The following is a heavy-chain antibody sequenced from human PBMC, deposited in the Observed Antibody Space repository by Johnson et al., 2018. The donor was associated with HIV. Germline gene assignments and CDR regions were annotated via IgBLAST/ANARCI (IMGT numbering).Heavy chain of an antibody. J-gene: IGHJ3*02. D-gene: IGHD2-8*01. CDR3: ARALGLEVCAFDI. CDR2: IKQDGSEK. V-gene: IGHV3-7*03. CDR1: GFTFSSYW. Sequence: VQLVESGGGVVQPGRSLRLSCAASGFTFSSYWMSWVRQAPGKGLEWVATIKQDGSEKYYVDSVKGRFTISRDNAKNSLYLQMNSLRAEDTAVYYCARALGLEVCAFDIWGQGTMVTVSS.